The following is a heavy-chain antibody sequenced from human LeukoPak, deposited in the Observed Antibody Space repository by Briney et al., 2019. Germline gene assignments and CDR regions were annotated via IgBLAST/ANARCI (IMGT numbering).Heavy chain of an antibody. CDR2: INAGNSDT. V-gene: IGHV1-3*01. Sequence: ASVKVSCKASRYTFTSYAMHWVRQAPGQRLEWMGWINAGNSDTKYSQKFQGRVTITRDTSASTVYMELSSLGSEDTAVYYCARVVELPYYFDYWGQGTLVTVYS. J-gene: IGHJ4*02. CDR1: RYTFTSYA. CDR3: ARVVELPYYFDY. D-gene: IGHD1-1*01.